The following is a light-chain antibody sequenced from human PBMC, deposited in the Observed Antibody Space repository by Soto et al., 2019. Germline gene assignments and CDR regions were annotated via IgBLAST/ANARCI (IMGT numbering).Light chain of an antibody. CDR1: QDISNY. J-gene: IGKJ2*01. V-gene: IGKV1-33*01. CDR2: DAS. Sequence: DIQMTQSPSSLSASVGDRVTITCQASQDISNYLNWYQQKPGKAPKLLIYDASNLETGVPSRFSESGSGTDFTFTISIRQPEDIATYYCQQYDNLPYTFGQGTKLEIK. CDR3: QQYDNLPYT.